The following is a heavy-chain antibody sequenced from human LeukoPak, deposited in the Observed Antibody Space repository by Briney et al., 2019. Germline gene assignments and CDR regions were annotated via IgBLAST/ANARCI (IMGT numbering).Heavy chain of an antibody. CDR2: IIPIFGTA. J-gene: IGHJ4*02. D-gene: IGHD6-13*01. CDR3: ARGRGSSSWYNY. CDR1: GGTFSSYA. V-gene: IGHV1-69*13. Sequence: ASVKVSCKASGGTFSSYAISWVRQAPGQRLEWMGGIIPIFGTANYAQKFQGRVTITADESTSTAYMELSSLRSEDTAVYYCARGRGSSSWYNYWGQGTLVTVSS.